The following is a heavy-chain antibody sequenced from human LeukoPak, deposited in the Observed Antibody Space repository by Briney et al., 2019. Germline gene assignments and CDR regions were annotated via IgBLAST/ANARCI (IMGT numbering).Heavy chain of an antibody. V-gene: IGHV3-23*01. CDR2: ISGSGGST. J-gene: IGHJ4*02. CDR3: AKPKDNSLYCFDY. Sequence: PGGSLRLSCAASAFTFRSYAMSCARQAGGKGLEWVSAISGSGGSTYYADSVKGRFTISRDNSKNTLYLQMSSLRAEDTAVYYCAKPKDNSLYCFDYWGQGTLVTVSS. CDR1: AFTFRSYA. D-gene: IGHD1-20*01.